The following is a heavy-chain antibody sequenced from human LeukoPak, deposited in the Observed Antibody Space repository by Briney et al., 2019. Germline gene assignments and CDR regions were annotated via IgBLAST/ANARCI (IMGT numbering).Heavy chain of an antibody. Sequence: ASVKVSCKASGGTFSSYAISWVRQAPGQGLEWMGGIIPIFGTANYAQKFQGRVTITTDESTSTAYMELSGLRSEDTAVYYCARSRSSSFPLGYFDYWGQGTLVTVSS. J-gene: IGHJ4*02. CDR3: ARSRSSSFPLGYFDY. D-gene: IGHD6-13*01. CDR1: GGTFSSYA. V-gene: IGHV1-69*05. CDR2: IIPIFGTA.